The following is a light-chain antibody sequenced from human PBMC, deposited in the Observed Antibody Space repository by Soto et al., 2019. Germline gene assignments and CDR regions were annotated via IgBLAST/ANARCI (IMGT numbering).Light chain of an antibody. V-gene: IGKV1-39*01. CDR1: QSISST. J-gene: IGKJ2*01. Sequence: DILMTQSPSSLSASVGDRVTITCRASQSISSTLNWYQQKPGQAPKLLIYAASSLKTGVPSRFSGSGSGTDFTLTISSLQPEDFATYYCQQYYNTPTYTFGKGTKLEIK. CDR3: QQYYNTPTYT. CDR2: AAS.